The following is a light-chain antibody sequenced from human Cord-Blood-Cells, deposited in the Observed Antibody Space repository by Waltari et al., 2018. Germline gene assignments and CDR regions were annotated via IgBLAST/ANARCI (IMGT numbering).Light chain of an antibody. Sequence: EIVLTQSPATLSLSPGERATLSCRASQSVSSYLAWYQQKPGQAPRLLIYDASNIATGIPPRFSGSVSGTYFTLTISSLEPEDFAFYYCPQCSNWPPYTFGQGTKLEIK. CDR2: DAS. J-gene: IGKJ2*01. CDR1: QSVSSY. V-gene: IGKV3-11*01. CDR3: PQCSNWPPYT.